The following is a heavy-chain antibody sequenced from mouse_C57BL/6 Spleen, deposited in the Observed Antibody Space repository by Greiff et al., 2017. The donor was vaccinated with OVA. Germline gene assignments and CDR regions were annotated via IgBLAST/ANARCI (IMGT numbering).Heavy chain of an antibody. CDR2: INPSTGGT. CDR3: AREEDYDAWFAY. V-gene: IGHV1-42*01. J-gene: IGHJ3*01. Sequence: EVKLMESGPELVKPGASVKISCKASGYSFTGYYMNWVKQSPEKSLEWIGEINPSTGGTTYNQKFKAKATLTVDKSSSTAYMQLKSLTSEDSAVYYCAREEDYDAWFAYWGQGTLVTVSA. CDR1: GYSFTGYY. D-gene: IGHD2-4*01.